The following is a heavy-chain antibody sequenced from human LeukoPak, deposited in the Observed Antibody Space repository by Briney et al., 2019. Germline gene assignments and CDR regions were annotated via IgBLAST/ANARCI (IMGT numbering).Heavy chain of an antibody. D-gene: IGHD2-2*01. J-gene: IGHJ6*03. CDR1: GFTFSSYG. V-gene: IGHV3-30*02. CDR3: AKEGTSYYYVDV. Sequence: GGSLRLSCAASGFTFSSYGMHWVRQAPGKGLERVAFIRYDGSNKYYADSVKGRFTISRDNSKNTLYLQMNSLRAEDTAVYYCAKEGTSYYYVDVWGKGTTVTVSS. CDR2: IRYDGSNK.